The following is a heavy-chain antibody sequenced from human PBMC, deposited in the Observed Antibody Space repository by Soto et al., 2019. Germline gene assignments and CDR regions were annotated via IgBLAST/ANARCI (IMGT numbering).Heavy chain of an antibody. Sequence: GGSLRLSCAASGFTFSDYSMNWVRQAPGKGLEWVSYISRSGSDIYYADSVKGRFTIARDNAKNSLFLKMNSLRAEDTAVYYCATVGCCSSTSCRTRYYYYGMDVWGQGTTVTVSS. CDR1: GFTFSDYS. D-gene: IGHD2-2*03. J-gene: IGHJ6*02. CDR3: ATVGCCSSTSCRTRYYYYGMDV. CDR2: ISRSGSDI. V-gene: IGHV3-11*01.